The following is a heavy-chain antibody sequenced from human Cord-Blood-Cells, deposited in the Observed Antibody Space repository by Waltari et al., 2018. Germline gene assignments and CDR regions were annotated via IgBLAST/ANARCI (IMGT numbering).Heavy chain of an antibody. CDR2: IYSGGST. Sequence: EVQLVEFGGGLIQPGGSLRLSCAASGFTVSSTYMSWVRQATGKGLELVSVIYSGGSTYYADSVKGLFTISRDNSKNTLYLQINSLRAEDTAVYYCARDLSNWGQGTLVTVSS. J-gene: IGHJ4*02. CDR3: ARDLSN. CDR1: GFTVSSTY. V-gene: IGHV3-53*01.